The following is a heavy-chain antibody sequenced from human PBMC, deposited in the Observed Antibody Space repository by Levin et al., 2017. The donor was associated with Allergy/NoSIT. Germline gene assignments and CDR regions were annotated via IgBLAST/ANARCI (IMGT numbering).Heavy chain of an antibody. D-gene: IGHD6-19*01. CDR3: ARDSVPVAGTGDY. V-gene: IGHV3-48*02. CDR2: IGSSTSTI. J-gene: IGHJ4*02. Sequence: QPGGSLRLSCAASGFTFSTYSMTWVRQAPGKGLEWVSYIGSSTSTIFYADSVKGRFTISRDNAKNSLYLQMNNLRDEDTAVYYCARDSVPVAGTGDYWGQGTLVTVSS. CDR1: GFTFSTYS.